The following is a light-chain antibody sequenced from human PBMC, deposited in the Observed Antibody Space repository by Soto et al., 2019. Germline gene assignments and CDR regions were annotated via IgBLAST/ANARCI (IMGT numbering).Light chain of an antibody. CDR2: GAS. V-gene: IGKV3-15*01. Sequence: EIVMTQSPATLSVSPGERATLSCRASQSVSSNLAWYQQKPGQAPRLLIYGASTRATGIPARFSGSGSGTEFTLTISSLQSEDFAVYSCQQYDNWPRTFGQGTRVDFK. CDR3: QQYDNWPRT. J-gene: IGKJ1*01. CDR1: QSVSSN.